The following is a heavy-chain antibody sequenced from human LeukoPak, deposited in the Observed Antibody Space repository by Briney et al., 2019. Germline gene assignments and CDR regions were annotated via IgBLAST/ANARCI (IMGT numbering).Heavy chain of an antibody. CDR2: IFPGDSDT. Sequence: GESLKISCKASGYHFTRNWIAWLRHVPGQGLEWMGFIFPGDSDTRYNPSFQGHVTISADRSETTAVLQWASLRASDTAIYYCAICPRSGSCSWYFDDWGQGTQVIVST. D-gene: IGHD1-26*01. CDR1: GYHFTRNW. V-gene: IGHV5-51*01. J-gene: IGHJ4*02. CDR3: AICPRSGSCSWYFDD.